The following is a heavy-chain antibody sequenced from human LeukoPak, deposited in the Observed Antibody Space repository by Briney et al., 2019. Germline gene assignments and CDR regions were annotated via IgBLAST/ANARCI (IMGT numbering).Heavy chain of an antibody. CDR3: AREWGGRKSSSWYDYYYYYYMDV. V-gene: IGHV1-2*02. D-gene: IGHD6-13*01. CDR1: GYTFTGYY. Sequence: GASVKVSCKASGYTFTGYYMHWVRQAPGQGLEWMGWINPNSGGTNYAQKFQGRVTMTRDTSISTAYMELSRLRSDDTAVYYCAREWGGRKSSSWYDYYYYYYMDVWGKGTTVTVSS. CDR2: INPNSGGT. J-gene: IGHJ6*03.